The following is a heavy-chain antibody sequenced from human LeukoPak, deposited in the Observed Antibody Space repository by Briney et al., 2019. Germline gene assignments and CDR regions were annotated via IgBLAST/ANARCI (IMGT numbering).Heavy chain of an antibody. V-gene: IGHV1-69*04. J-gene: IGHJ4*02. CDR1: GDGFTTYV. Sequence: ASVMLSLTSSGDGFTTYVFPWVRHAPGQGLVWVGRIITIVNMVDYTEEFQGRVSISADKSTSKVYMEVSGLRSEDTAVYYCARRIGERFRALEYFDSWGRGTQVTVPS. CDR3: ARRIGERFRALEYFDS. D-gene: IGHD3-10*01. CDR2: IITIVNMV.